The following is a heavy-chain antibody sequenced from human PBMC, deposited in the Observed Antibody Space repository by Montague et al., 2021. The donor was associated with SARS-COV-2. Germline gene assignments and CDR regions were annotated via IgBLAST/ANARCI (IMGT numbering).Heavy chain of an antibody. CDR2: IYHGGST. J-gene: IGHJ4*02. D-gene: IGHD3-22*01. CDR3: ARRPHYYDSSGYYYPGPQRYYFDY. V-gene: IGHV4-4*02. Sequence: SETLSLTCAVSGDSISSSNWWSWVRQPPGKGLEWIGEIYHGGSTNYNPSLKSRVTMSIDESRNQFSLSLSSLTAADTAVYYCARRPHYYDSSGYYYPGPQRYYFDYWGQGTLVTVSS. CDR1: GDSISSSNW.